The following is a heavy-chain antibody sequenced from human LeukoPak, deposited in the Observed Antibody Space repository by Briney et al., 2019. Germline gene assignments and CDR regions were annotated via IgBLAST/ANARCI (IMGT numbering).Heavy chain of an antibody. J-gene: IGHJ3*02. D-gene: IGHD3-16*02. V-gene: IGHV4-4*07. Sequence: SETLSLTCTVSGGPISSYYWSWIRQPAGKGLEWIGRIYTSGSTNYNPSLKSRVTMSVDTSKNQFSLKLGSVTAADTAVYYCARDKTGYDYVWGSYRLDAFDIWGQGTMVTVSS. CDR1: GGPISSYY. CDR2: IYTSGST. CDR3: ARDKTGYDYVWGSYRLDAFDI.